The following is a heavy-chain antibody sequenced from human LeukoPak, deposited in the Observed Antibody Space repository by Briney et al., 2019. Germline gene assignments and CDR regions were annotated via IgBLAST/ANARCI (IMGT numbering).Heavy chain of an antibody. V-gene: IGHV3-7*01. CDR1: GFTFSDYW. Sequence: GSLRLSCAASGFTFSDYWMSWVRQPPGRGLEWVASIKQDGSEKYYVDSVKGRFTISRDNAKNSLYLQMNSLTAEDTAVYYCARDRRPSIYGGLDSWGQGTLVTVSS. D-gene: IGHD4-23*01. J-gene: IGHJ5*02. CDR3: ARDRRPSIYGGLDS. CDR2: IKQDGSEK.